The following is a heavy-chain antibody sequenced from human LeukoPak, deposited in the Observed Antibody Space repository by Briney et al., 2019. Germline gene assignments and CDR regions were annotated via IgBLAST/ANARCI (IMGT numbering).Heavy chain of an antibody. D-gene: IGHD3-22*01. CDR3: ARAASIVVVVFDY. CDR1: GGSISSGGYY. Sequence: SETLSLTCTVSGGSISSGGYYWSWIRQPPGKGLEWIGYIYHSGSTYYNPSLKSRVTISVDRFKNQFSLKLSSVTAADTAVYYCARAASIVVVVFDYWGQGTLVTVSS. CDR2: IYHSGST. J-gene: IGHJ4*02. V-gene: IGHV4-30-2*01.